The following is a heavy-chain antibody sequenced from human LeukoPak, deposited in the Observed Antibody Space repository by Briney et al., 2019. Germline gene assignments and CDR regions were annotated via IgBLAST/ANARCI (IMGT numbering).Heavy chain of an antibody. CDR3: ARRVVNNRNWYFNL. CDR1: GYSFTRSW. Sequence: GESLKISCKGFGYSFTRSWIGWVRQMPGKGLEWMGIIYPGDSDTRYSPSFQGQVTISADKSINTAYLQWSSLKASDTAMYYCARRVVNNRNWYFNLWGRGTLVTVSS. D-gene: IGHD4-23*01. CDR2: IYPGDSDT. J-gene: IGHJ2*01. V-gene: IGHV5-51*01.